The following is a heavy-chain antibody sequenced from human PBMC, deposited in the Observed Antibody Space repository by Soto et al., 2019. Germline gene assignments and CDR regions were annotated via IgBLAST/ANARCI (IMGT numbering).Heavy chain of an antibody. J-gene: IGHJ6*03. CDR2: ISWNSGSI. CDR1: GFTFDDYA. CDR3: AKDLYYYMDV. V-gene: IGHV3-9*01. Sequence: DVQLVESGGGLVQPGRSLRLSCAASGFTFDDYAMHWVRQAPGKGLEWVSGISWNSGSIGYADSVKGRFTISRDNAKNSLYLQMNSLRAEDTALYYCAKDLYYYMDVWGKGTTVTVSS.